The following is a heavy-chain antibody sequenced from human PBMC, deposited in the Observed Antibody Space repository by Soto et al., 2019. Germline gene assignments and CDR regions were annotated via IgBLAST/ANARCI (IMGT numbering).Heavy chain of an antibody. V-gene: IGHV5-51*01. CDR1: GYSFTSYW. CDR3: GSLYYYDSSGIYHFDY. J-gene: IGHJ4*02. Sequence: PGESLKISCKGSGYSFTSYWIGWVRQMPGKGLEWMGIIYPGDSDTRYSPSFQGQVTISADKSISTAYLQWSSLKASDTAMYYCGSLYYYDSSGIYHFDYWGQGTLVTVSS. CDR2: IYPGDSDT. D-gene: IGHD3-22*01.